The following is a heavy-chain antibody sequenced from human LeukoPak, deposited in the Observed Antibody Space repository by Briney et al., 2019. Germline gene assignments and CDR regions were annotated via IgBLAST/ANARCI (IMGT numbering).Heavy chain of an antibody. CDR1: GYTSTGYY. CDR2: INPNSGGT. J-gene: IGHJ6*02. V-gene: IGHV1-2*02. CDR3: ATPSGLYYYGMDV. Sequence: GASVKVSCKASGYTSTGYYMHWVRQAPGQGLEWMGWINPNSGGTNYAQKFQGRVTMTRDTSISTAYMELSRLRSDDTAVYYCATPSGLYYYGMDVWGQGTTVTVSS.